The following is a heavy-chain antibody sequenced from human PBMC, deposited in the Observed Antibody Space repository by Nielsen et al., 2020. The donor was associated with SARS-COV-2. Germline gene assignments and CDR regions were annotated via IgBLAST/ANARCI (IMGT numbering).Heavy chain of an antibody. CDR3: ARVDSTRVFAILHWFDP. CDR1: GFTFSSYI. CDR2: INPDGTEK. D-gene: IGHD2-21*01. V-gene: IGHV3-7*03. Sequence: GGSLRLSCAASGFTFSSYIMYWVRQAQGKGLEWVANINPDGTEKNYVDSVKGRFTISRDNAKNSLSLQMSTLRVEDTAVYYCARVDSTRVFAILHWFDPWGQGTLVTVSS. J-gene: IGHJ5*02.